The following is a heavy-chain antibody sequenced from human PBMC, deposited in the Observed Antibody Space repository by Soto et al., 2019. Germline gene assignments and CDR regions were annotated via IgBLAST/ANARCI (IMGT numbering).Heavy chain of an antibody. CDR1: VFTFSSYA. Sequence: QMQLVESGGGVVQPGRSLRLSCAASVFTFSSYAMHWVRQAPGKGLEWVAVISYDGSNKYYADSVKGRFTISRDNSKNTLYLQMNSLRAEDTAVYYCARDLLQGGWFDPWGQGTLVTVSS. D-gene: IGHD2-15*01. CDR2: ISYDGSNK. V-gene: IGHV3-30-3*01. J-gene: IGHJ5*02. CDR3: ARDLLQGGWFDP.